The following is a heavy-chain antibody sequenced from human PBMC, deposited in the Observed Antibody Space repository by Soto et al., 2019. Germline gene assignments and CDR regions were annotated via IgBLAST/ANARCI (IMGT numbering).Heavy chain of an antibody. Sequence: SETLSLTCTVSGGSISGYYWSWIRQPAGKGLEWIGRIYTSGSTNYNPSLKSRVTMSVDTSKNQFSLKLSSVTAADTAVYYCEIRSIAARSGAAFDIWGQGTMVTV. D-gene: IGHD6-6*01. CDR2: IYTSGST. V-gene: IGHV4-4*07. J-gene: IGHJ3*02. CDR1: GGSISGYY. CDR3: EIRSIAARSGAAFDI.